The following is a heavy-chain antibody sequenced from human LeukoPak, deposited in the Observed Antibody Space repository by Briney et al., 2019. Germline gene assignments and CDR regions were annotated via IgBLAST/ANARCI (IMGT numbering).Heavy chain of an antibody. V-gene: IGHV1-46*01. CDR1: GYTFTSYY. CDR2: IDPSGGST. J-gene: IGHJ5*02. CDR3: ARDNSVGDNAWWFDP. D-gene: IGHD1-26*01. Sequence: ASVKVSCKASGYTFTSYYMHCVRQAPGQGLEWMGIIDPSGGSTSYAQKFQGRVTMTRDMSTSTDYMELSSLRSEDTAIYYCARDNSVGDNAWWFDPWGQGTLVTVSS.